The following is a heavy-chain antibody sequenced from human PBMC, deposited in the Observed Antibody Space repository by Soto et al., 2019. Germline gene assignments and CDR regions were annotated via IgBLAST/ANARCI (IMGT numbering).Heavy chain of an antibody. CDR3: ARGGWSNDC. Sequence: PSETLSLTCTVSGASISPYYWSWIRQPPGKGLEWIGYIYYSGSTSYNPSLKSRVTMSVDTSKNQFSLQLTSVTAADTAVYYCARGGWSNDCWGQGTLVTVSS. D-gene: IGHD6-19*01. J-gene: IGHJ4*02. CDR2: IYYSGST. CDR1: GASISPYY. V-gene: IGHV4-59*01.